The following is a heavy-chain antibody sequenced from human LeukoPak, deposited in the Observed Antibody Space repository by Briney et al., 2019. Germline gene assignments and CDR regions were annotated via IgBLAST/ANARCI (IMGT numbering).Heavy chain of an antibody. V-gene: IGHV3-23*01. D-gene: IGHD3-10*01. J-gene: IGHJ6*02. Sequence: PGGSLRLSCAASGFTFSSYAMSWVRQAPGKGLEWVSAISGSGGSTYYADSVKGRFTISRDNSKNTLYLQMNSLRTEDTAVYFCAKKGNYGSGSPRSMDVWGQGTTVTVPS. CDR3: AKKGNYGSGSPRSMDV. CDR2: ISGSGGST. CDR1: GFTFSSYA.